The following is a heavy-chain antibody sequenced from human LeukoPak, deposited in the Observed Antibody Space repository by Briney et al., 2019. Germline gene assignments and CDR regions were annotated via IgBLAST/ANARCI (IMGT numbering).Heavy chain of an antibody. CDR3: ARDLLGGSFQGP. D-gene: IGHD1-26*01. CDR2: INPNSGGT. Sequence: ASVKVSCKASGYTFTSYDINWVRQATGQGLEWMGWINPNSGGTNYAQKFQGRVTMTRDTSISTAYMELSRLRSDDTAVYYCARDLLGGSFQGPWGQGTLVTVSS. CDR1: GYTFTSYD. J-gene: IGHJ5*02. V-gene: IGHV1-2*02.